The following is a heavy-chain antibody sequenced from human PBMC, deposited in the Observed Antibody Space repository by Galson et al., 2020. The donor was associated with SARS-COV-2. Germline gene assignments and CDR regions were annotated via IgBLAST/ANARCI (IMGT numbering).Heavy chain of an antibody. J-gene: IGHJ5*02. CDR1: GFTFSSYG. CDR3: ARGTYSSTYFNWLDP. Sequence: GESLKISCAASGFTFSSYGMHWVRQAPGKGLEWVAVIWYDGSNKYYGDSVRGRFAISRDNSKNTLYLQMNSLRAEDTAVYYCARGTYSSTYFNWLDPWGQGTLVTVSS. V-gene: IGHV3-33*01. CDR2: IWYDGSNK. D-gene: IGHD3-22*01.